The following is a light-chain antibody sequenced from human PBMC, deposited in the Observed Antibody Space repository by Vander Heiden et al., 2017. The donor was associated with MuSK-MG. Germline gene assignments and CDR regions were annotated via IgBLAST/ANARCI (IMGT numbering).Light chain of an antibody. CDR1: QTINNY. Sequence: DIQMTQSPSSLSASVGDRVTITCRASQTINNYLNWYQQKPGKAPKLLIYASSSLQSGVPSRFSGSGYGTDYSLTISSRQPEDFATYYCQQSDNNPPWTFGQGTKVEIK. J-gene: IGKJ1*01. V-gene: IGKV1-39*01. CDR3: QQSDNNPPWT. CDR2: ASS.